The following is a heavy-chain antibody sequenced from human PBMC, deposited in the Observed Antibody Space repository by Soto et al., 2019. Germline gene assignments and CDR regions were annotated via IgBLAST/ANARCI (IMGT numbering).Heavy chain of an antibody. J-gene: IGHJ5*02. CDR3: AREVPGLREVNRNWFDP. V-gene: IGHV4-59*12. Sequence: PSETLSLTCTVSGGSISSYYWSWIRQPPGKGLEWIGYIYYSGSTNYNPSLKSRVTISVDTSKNQFSLRLTYVTAADTGIYYCAREVPGLREVNRNWFDPWGQGTLVTVS. D-gene: IGHD3-10*01. CDR2: IYYSGST. CDR1: GGSISSYY.